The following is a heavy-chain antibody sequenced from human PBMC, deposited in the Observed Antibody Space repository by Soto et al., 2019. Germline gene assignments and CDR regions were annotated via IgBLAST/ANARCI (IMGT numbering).Heavy chain of an antibody. J-gene: IGHJ5*02. D-gene: IGHD2-2*01. CDR3: AREDCSSTSCPPDSGWFDP. CDR2: ISSSGSTI. CDR1: GFTVSDYY. V-gene: IGHV3-11*01. Sequence: LRRSCAASGFTVSDYYMSWNHQAPGKGLEWVSYISSSGSTIYYADSVKGRFTISRDNAKNSLYLQMNSLRAEDTAVYYCAREDCSSTSCPPDSGWFDPWGQGTLVTVSS.